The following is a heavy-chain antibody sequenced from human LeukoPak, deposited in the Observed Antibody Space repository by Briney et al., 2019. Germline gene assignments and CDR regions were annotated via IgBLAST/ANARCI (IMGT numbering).Heavy chain of an antibody. D-gene: IGHD4-23*01. CDR1: GFTVSSNY. V-gene: IGHV3-53*01. Sequence: PGGSLRLSCAASGFTVSSNYMSWVRQAPGKGLEWVSIIYSAGSTYYADSVQGRFTISRDNSKNTLYLQINSLRAEDTALYYCARTAVGTETDYFDYWGQGTLVTVSS. CDR2: IYSAGST. CDR3: ARTAVGTETDYFDY. J-gene: IGHJ4*02.